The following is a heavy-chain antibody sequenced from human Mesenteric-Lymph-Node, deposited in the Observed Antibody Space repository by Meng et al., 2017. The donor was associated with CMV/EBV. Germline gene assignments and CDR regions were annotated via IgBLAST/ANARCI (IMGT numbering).Heavy chain of an antibody. V-gene: IGHV3-23*01. Sequence: GGSLRLSCAASGFTFSSFAMIWVRQTPGKGLEWVSLIYDGGSGGTTHYADSVKGRFTVSRDNSKNTLYLKMNSLRAEDTAVYYCAKFPTPYSSGRNWFDPWGQGTLVTVSS. CDR1: GFTFSSFA. J-gene: IGHJ5*02. D-gene: IGHD3-22*01. CDR2: IYDGGSGGTT. CDR3: AKFPTPYSSGRNWFDP.